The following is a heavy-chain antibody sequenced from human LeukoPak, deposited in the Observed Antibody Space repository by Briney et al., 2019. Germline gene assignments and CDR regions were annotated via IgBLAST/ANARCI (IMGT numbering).Heavy chain of an antibody. Sequence: SETLSLTCTVSGGSISSSSYYWGWIRQPPGKGLEWIGSIYTSGSTNYNPSLKSRVTMSVDTSKNQFSLKLSSVTAADTAVYYCAREVGAYYMDVWGKGTTVTVSS. J-gene: IGHJ6*03. V-gene: IGHV4-39*07. CDR3: AREVGAYYMDV. CDR1: GGSISSSSYY. D-gene: IGHD1-26*01. CDR2: IYTSGST.